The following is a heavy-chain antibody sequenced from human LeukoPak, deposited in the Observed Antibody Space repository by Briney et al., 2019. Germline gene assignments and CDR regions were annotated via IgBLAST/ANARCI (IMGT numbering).Heavy chain of an antibody. CDR1: GDSISSYY. J-gene: IGHJ4*02. V-gene: IGHV4-59*08. CDR3: ARLGVYGSGSHVGTDY. CDR2: IHYSGSI. Sequence: PSETLSLTCTVSGDSISSYYWIWVRQPPGKGLEWIGSIHYSGSINYNPSLKSRVSISIDTSKNQFSLKLTSVTAADTAVYFCARLGVYGSGSHVGTDYWGQGTLVTVSS. D-gene: IGHD3-10*01.